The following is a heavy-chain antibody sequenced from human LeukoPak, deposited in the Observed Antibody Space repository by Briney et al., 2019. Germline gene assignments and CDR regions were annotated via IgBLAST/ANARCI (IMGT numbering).Heavy chain of an antibody. CDR3: AKGIYSYGSPFDY. J-gene: IGHJ4*02. Sequence: GGPLRLSCAASGFTFSSYAMSWVRQAPGKGLEWVSGISWNSGSIGYADSVKGRFTISRDNAKNSLYLQMNSLRAEDTALYYCAKGIYSYGSPFDYWGQGTLVTVSS. D-gene: IGHD5-18*01. CDR1: GFTFSSYA. V-gene: IGHV3-9*01. CDR2: ISWNSGSI.